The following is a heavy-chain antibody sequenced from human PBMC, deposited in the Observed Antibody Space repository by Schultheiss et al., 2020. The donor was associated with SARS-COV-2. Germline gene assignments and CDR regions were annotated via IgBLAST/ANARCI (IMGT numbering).Heavy chain of an antibody. V-gene: IGHV1-2*02. J-gene: IGHJ5*02. D-gene: IGHD3-10*01. CDR2: INPNSGGT. CDR1: GGTFSSYA. CDR3: ARDTYYGSGSLS. Sequence: ASVKVSCKASGGTFSSYAISWVRQATGQGLEWMGWINPNSGGTNYAQKFQGRVTMTRDTSISTAYMELSRLRSDDTAVYYCARDTYYGSGSLSWGQGTLVTVSS.